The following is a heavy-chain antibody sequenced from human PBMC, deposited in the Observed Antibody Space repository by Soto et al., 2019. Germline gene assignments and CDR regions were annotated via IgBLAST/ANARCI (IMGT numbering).Heavy chain of an antibody. CDR2: IYYSGST. D-gene: IGHD5-18*01. V-gene: IGHV4-59*01. CDR3: AREHGFSYGLNYFDP. Sequence: PSETLSLTCTVSGGSISSYYWSWIRQPPGKGLEWIGYIYYSGSTSYNPSLKSRVTISVDTSKNQFSLNLSSVTAADTAVYYCAREHGFSYGLNYFDPWGQGTLVTVSS. CDR1: GGSISSYY. J-gene: IGHJ5*02.